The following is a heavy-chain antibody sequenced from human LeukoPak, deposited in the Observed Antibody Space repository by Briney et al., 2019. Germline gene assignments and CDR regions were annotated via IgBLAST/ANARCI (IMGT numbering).Heavy chain of an antibody. CDR2: IYYRGST. D-gene: IGHD5-18*01. J-gene: IGHJ6*03. Sequence: SETLSLTCTVSGGSISTSSYHWGWIRQPPGKGLEWIGYIYYRGSTYYNPPLKSRVTISVGTSKNQFSLKLSSVTAADTAVYYCASVGGYNSGYGYYYYYMDVWGKGTTVTVSS. CDR1: GGSISTSSYH. V-gene: IGHV4-39*01. CDR3: ASVGGYNSGYGYYYYYMDV.